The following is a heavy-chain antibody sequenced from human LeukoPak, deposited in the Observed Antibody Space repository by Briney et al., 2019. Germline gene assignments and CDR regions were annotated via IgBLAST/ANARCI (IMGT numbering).Heavy chain of an antibody. V-gene: IGHV3-48*03. CDR1: GFTFSSYE. CDR3: ARDDPLARSDY. Sequence: PGGSLRLSCAASGFTFSSYEMNWVRQAPGKGLEGVSYISSSGSTIYYADPVKGRFTISRDNAKNSLYLQMNSLRAEDTAVYYCARDDPLARSDYWGQGTLVTVSS. J-gene: IGHJ4*02. CDR2: ISSSGSTI.